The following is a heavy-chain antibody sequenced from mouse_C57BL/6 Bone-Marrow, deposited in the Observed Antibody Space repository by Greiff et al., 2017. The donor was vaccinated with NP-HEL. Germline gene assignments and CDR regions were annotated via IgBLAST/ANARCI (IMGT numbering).Heavy chain of an antibody. CDR3: TRGITTVNRFAY. Sequence: EVHLVESGEGLVKPGGSLKLSCAASGFTFSSYAMSWVRQTPEKRLEWVAYISSGGDYIYYADTVKGRFTISRDNARNTLYLQMSSLKSEDTAMYYCTRGITTVNRFAYWGQGTLVTVSA. J-gene: IGHJ3*01. D-gene: IGHD1-1*01. CDR2: ISSGGDYI. CDR1: GFTFSSYA. V-gene: IGHV5-9-1*02.